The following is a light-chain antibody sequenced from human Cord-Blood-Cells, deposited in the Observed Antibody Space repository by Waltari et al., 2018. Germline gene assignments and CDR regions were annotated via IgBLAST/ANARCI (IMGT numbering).Light chain of an antibody. V-gene: IGKV4-1*01. Sequence: DIVMTQSPDSLAVSLGERATINCKSSQSVLYSSNNKNYLSWYQQNPGQPPTRLLYGAPTRESGVPDRFSGSGSGTDFTLTISSLQAEDVAVYYCQQYYSTITFGQGTRLEIK. J-gene: IGKJ5*01. CDR1: QSVLYSSNNKNY. CDR2: GAP. CDR3: QQYYSTIT.